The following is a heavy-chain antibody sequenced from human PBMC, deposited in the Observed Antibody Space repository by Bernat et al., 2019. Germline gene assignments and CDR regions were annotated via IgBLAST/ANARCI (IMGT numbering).Heavy chain of an antibody. CDR3: ARVEVAVAGTGFLGY. D-gene: IGHD6-19*01. CDR2: IWYDGSNK. Sequence: QVQLVESGGGVVQPGRSLRLSCAASGFTFSNYGMHWVRQAPGKGLEWVAVIWYDGSNKYYADSVKGRFTISRDNSKNTLYLQMNSLRAEDTAVYYCARVEVAVAGTGFLGYWGQGTLVTVSS. J-gene: IGHJ4*02. CDR1: GFTFSNYG. V-gene: IGHV3-33*01.